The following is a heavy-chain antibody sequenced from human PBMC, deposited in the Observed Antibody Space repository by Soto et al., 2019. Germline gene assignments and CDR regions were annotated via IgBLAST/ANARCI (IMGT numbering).Heavy chain of an antibody. CDR2: ISDSGGST. Sequence: LRLSCAASGFTFSSYAMSWVRQAPGKGLEWVSGISDSGGSTYYADSVKGRFTISRDNSKNTLYLQMNSLRAEDTAVYYCAKGTYYYGSAPYYFDYWGQGTLVTVSS. D-gene: IGHD3-10*01. CDR1: GFTFSSYA. CDR3: AKGTYYYGSAPYYFDY. J-gene: IGHJ4*02. V-gene: IGHV3-23*01.